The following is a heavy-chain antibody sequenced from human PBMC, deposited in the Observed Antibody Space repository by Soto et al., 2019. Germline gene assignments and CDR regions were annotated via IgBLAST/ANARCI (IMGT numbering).Heavy chain of an antibody. J-gene: IGHJ4*02. CDR2: INAGNGNT. CDR3: ARDKGLTGATTHVY. V-gene: IGHV1-3*01. Sequence: QVQLVQSGAEVKKPGASVKVSCKASGYTFTSYAMHWVRQAPGQRLEWMGWINAGNGNTKYSQKFQGRVTITRDTXXSTPYMELRSLRSQDTAVYYCARDKGLTGATTHVYWGQGPLVTVSS. D-gene: IGHD5-12*01. CDR1: GYTFTSYA.